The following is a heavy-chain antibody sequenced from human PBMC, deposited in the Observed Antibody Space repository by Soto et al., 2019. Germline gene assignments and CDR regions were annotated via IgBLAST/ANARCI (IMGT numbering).Heavy chain of an antibody. V-gene: IGHV1-2*04. J-gene: IGHJ6*02. CDR1: GYTFTGYY. CDR3: ARGWYSGSYKGDYYYGMDV. Sequence: GASVKVSCKASGYTFTGYYMHWVRQAPGQGLEWMGWINPNSGGTNYAQKFQGWVTMTRDTSISTAYMELSRLRSDDTAVYYCARGWYSGSYKGDYYYGMDVWGQGITVTVSS. CDR2: INPNSGGT. D-gene: IGHD1-26*01.